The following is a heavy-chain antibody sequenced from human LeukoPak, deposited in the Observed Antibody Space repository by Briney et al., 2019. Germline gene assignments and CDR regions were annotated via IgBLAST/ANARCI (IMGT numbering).Heavy chain of an antibody. CDR1: GYSFINYG. J-gene: IGHJ4*02. CDR3: AREYGSGSYTGIDY. CDR2: ISAYYSAYNGNT. V-gene: IGHV1-18*01. D-gene: IGHD3-10*01. Sequence: GASVNVSCKSSGYSFINYGITWVRQGPGQGLGLMGWISAYYSAYNGNTHYAQKLQGRVTMTTDTSTNTGYMELRSLRSDDTAVYYCAREYGSGSYTGIDYWGQGTLVTVSS.